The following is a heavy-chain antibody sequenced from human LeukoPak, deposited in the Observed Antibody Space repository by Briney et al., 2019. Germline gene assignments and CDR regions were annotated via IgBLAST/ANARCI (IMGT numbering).Heavy chain of an antibody. CDR3: ASRPPYYYDSSGYYFDY. CDR2: ISGSGGST. CDR1: GFTFSSYA. V-gene: IGHV3-23*01. J-gene: IGHJ4*02. Sequence: GGSLRLSCAASGFTFSSYAMSWVRQAQGKGLEWGSAISGSGGSTYYADSVKGRFTISRDNSKNTLYLQMNSLRAEDTAVYYCASRPPYYYDSSGYYFDYWGQGTLVTVSS. D-gene: IGHD3-22*01.